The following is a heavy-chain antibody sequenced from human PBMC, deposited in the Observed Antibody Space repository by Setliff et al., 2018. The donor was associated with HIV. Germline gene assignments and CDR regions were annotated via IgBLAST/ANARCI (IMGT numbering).Heavy chain of an antibody. CDR2: IGTAADT. D-gene: IGHD5-18*01. Sequence: GGSLRLSCAASGFTFSSYDMFRVRQVAGKGLEWVSAIGTAADTFYPASVKGRFTISRDNAKNSLYLQMNSLRAEDTAVYYCASRGTAMAYFDYWGQGTLVTVSS. CDR1: GFTFSSYD. CDR3: ASRGTAMAYFDY. J-gene: IGHJ4*02. V-gene: IGHV3-13*01.